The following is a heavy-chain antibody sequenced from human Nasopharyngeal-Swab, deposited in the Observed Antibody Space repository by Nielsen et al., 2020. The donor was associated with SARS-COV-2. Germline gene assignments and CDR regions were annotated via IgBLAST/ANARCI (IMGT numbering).Heavy chain of an antibody. Sequence: SETLSLTCTVSVGSIRSSSYYGGSIRKPPGEGRGRIGRIYICGSTYYNPSLKSRVTISVDTSNNQSALKLSSVTASDTAVYYCARHGLGYYDSSSRGAFDIWGQGTMVTVSS. J-gene: IGHJ3*02. CDR2: IYICGST. CDR3: ARHGLGYYDSSSRGAFDI. CDR1: VGSIRSSSYY. V-gene: IGHV4-39*01. D-gene: IGHD3-22*01.